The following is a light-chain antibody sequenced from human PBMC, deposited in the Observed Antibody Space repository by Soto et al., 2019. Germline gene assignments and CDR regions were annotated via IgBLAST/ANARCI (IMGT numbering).Light chain of an antibody. CDR2: EVN. V-gene: IGLV2-14*01. CDR3: SSYTSNDTVL. J-gene: IGLJ2*01. Sequence: QPVLTQPASVSGSPGQSIIISCTGTSSDIGGYNYVSWYQHHPGKVPKFIIYEVNIRPSGVSNRFSGSKSDNTASLSISGLQAEDEADYYCSSYTSNDTVLFGGGTKVTVL. CDR1: SSDIGGYNY.